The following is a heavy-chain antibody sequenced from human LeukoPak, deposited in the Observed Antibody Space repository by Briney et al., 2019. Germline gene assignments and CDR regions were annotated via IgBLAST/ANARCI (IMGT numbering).Heavy chain of an antibody. Sequence: SETLSLTGTVSGGSISSNYGSWIGQPPGKELEWIGYIYYSGSTNYNPSLKSRVTISVDTSKNQFSLKLSSVTAADTAVYYCGRAPLNIVATIEFDYSGQGTLVTVSS. J-gene: IGHJ4*02. D-gene: IGHD5-12*01. V-gene: IGHV4-59*01. CDR3: GRAPLNIVATIEFDY. CDR1: GGSISSNY. CDR2: IYYSGST.